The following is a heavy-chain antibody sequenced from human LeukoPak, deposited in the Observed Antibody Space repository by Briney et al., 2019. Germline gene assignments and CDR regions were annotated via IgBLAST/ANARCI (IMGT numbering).Heavy chain of an antibody. Sequence: SGGSLRLSCAASGFTFSSYAMHWVRQAPGKGLEWVAVISYDGSNKYYADSVKGRFTISRDNSKNTLYLQMSSLRAEDTAVYYCARAWYYYDSSGYREPPWAFDVWGQGTMVTVSS. D-gene: IGHD3-22*01. J-gene: IGHJ3*01. CDR2: ISYDGSNK. CDR1: GFTFSSYA. CDR3: ARAWYYYDSSGYREPPWAFDV. V-gene: IGHV3-30-3*01.